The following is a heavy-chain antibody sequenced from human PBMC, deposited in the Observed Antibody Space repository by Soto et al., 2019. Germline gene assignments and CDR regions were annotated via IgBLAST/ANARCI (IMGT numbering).Heavy chain of an antibody. Sequence: GGSLRLSCAASGFTFSSYAMSWVRQAPGKGLEWVSAISGSGGSTYYADSVKGRFTISRDNSKNTLYLQMNSLRAEDTAVYYCAKGTSYYGSGRTPFPYGMDVWGQGTTVTVSS. D-gene: IGHD3-10*01. CDR3: AKGTSYYGSGRTPFPYGMDV. CDR1: GFTFSSYA. V-gene: IGHV3-23*01. CDR2: ISGSGGST. J-gene: IGHJ6*02.